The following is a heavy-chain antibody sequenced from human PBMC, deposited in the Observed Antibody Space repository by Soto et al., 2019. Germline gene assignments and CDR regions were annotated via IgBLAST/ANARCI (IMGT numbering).Heavy chain of an antibody. V-gene: IGHV4-39*01. CDR2: IYYSGST. CDR3: ARRLYYDILTGYSPFDY. D-gene: IGHD3-9*01. CDR1: GGSISSSSYY. Sequence: QSQTLSLTCTVSGGSISSSSYYWGWIRQPPGKGLEWIGSIYYSGSTYYNPSLKSRVTISLDTSKNQFSLKLSSVTAADTAVYYCARRLYYDILTGYSPFDYWGQGTLVTVSS. J-gene: IGHJ4*02.